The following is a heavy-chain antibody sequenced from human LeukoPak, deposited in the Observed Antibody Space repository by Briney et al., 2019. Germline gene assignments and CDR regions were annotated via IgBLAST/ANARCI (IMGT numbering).Heavy chain of an antibody. J-gene: IGHJ5*02. D-gene: IGHD3-10*01. V-gene: IGHV3-15*01. CDR1: AFTFSNAW. CDR3: ATLYASGVVP. CDR2: IKSKVDGGTT. Sequence: GRTLRLSTSASAFTFSNAWMISVSQAQGTGLEWLGRIKSKVDGGTTDYAAPVKDRFTISREDSKNTLYLQMNSLKTEDTAVYYCATLYASGVVPWGQGTLVTVSS.